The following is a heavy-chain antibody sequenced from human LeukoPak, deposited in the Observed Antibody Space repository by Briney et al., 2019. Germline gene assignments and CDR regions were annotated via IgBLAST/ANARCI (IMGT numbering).Heavy chain of an antibody. CDR1: GYTLTELS. CDR2: FDPEDGET. Sequence: ASVKVSCKVSGYTLTELSMHWVRQAPGKGLEWMGGFDPEDGETIYAQKFQGRVTMTEDTSTDTAYMELSSLRSEDTAVYYCARGHGVVIPFDYWGQGTLVTVSS. V-gene: IGHV1-24*01. CDR3: ARGHGVVIPFDY. D-gene: IGHD3-3*01. J-gene: IGHJ4*02.